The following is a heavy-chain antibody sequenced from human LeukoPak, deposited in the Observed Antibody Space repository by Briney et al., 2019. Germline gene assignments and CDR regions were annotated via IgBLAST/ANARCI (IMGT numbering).Heavy chain of an antibody. J-gene: IGHJ4*02. Sequence: ASVKVSCKASGGTFSRYAISWVRQAPGQGLEWMGGIIPIFGTANYAQKFQGRVTITADKSTSTAYMELSSLRSEDTAVYYCARGGIAAAGTHFDYWGQGTLVTVSS. CDR1: GGTFSRYA. V-gene: IGHV1-69*06. CDR2: IIPIFGTA. D-gene: IGHD6-13*01. CDR3: ARGGIAAAGTHFDY.